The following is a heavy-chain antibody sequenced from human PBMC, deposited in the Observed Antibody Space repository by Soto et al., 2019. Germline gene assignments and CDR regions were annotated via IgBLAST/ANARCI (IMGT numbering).Heavy chain of an antibody. Sequence: EVQLVESGGGLIQPGGSLRLSCVASVFSVSNNYMSWVRQAPGKGLEWVSVIYSDGSTYYADSVKGRFTISRDNSRNTGYLQTNSLRGEDTAVYYCARGGGVAVRPHYYYYGMDVWGQGTTVTVSS. CDR2: IYSDGST. V-gene: IGHV3-53*01. J-gene: IGHJ6*01. CDR1: VFSVSNNY. D-gene: IGHD6-6*01. CDR3: ARGGGVAVRPHYYYYGMDV.